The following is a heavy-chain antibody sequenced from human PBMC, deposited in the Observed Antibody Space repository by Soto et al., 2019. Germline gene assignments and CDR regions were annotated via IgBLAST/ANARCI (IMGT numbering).Heavy chain of an antibody. CDR2: VYYSGNT. J-gene: IGHJ4*02. CDR1: GDSMSDSDYY. CDR3: ARGGYSYGHETLDY. D-gene: IGHD5-18*01. Sequence: SETLSLTCNVSGDSMSDSDYYWKCIRQRPGKGLEWIGYVYYSGNTYYNPSLKSRITISVDTSKSQFSLKLSSVTAADTAVYYCARGGYSYGHETLDYWGQGTLVTVSS. V-gene: IGHV4-31*03.